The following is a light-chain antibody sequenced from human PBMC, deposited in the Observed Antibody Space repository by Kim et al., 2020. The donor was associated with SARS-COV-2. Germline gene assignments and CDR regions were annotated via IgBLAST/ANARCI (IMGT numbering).Light chain of an antibody. Sequence: DIVMTQSPDSLAVSLGERATINCKSSQSVYYSSNNRNYLAWYQQKPGQPPKLLIYWASARESGVPDRFSGSGSGTDFTLTISSLQAADVAVYYCQQYYSTPLTFGGGTKVHIK. V-gene: IGKV4-1*01. J-gene: IGKJ4*01. CDR3: QQYYSTPLT. CDR1: QSVYYSSNNRNY. CDR2: WAS.